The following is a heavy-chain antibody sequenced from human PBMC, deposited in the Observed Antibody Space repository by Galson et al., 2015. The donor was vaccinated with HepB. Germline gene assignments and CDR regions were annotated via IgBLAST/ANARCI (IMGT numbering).Heavy chain of an antibody. D-gene: IGHD6-19*01. CDR3: ARGSGLGHYFDY. V-gene: IGHV3-48*02. Sequence: SLRLSCAASGFTFRNYGMNWVRQAPGKRLEWVSYISTSSTTIYYADSVKGRFIISRDNAKNLLYLQMNSLRDEDTAVYYCARGSGLGHYFDYWGQGTLATVSS. CDR1: GFTFRNYG. CDR2: ISTSSTTI. J-gene: IGHJ4*01.